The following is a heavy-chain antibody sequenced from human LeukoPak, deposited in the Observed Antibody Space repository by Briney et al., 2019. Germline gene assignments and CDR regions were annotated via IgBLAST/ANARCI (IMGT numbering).Heavy chain of an antibody. D-gene: IGHD6-19*01. CDR1: GFTFDASA. V-gene: IGHV3-9*01. Sequence: GRSLRLSCAASGFTFDASAMDWVRQPPGKGLEWVSGIGWESKSIIYADSVKGRFTISRDNAKRSLYPQMNSLRAEDTALYYCAKAVAAPGAFDIWGRGTVVTVSS. CDR3: AKAVAAPGAFDI. CDR2: IGWESKSI. J-gene: IGHJ3*02.